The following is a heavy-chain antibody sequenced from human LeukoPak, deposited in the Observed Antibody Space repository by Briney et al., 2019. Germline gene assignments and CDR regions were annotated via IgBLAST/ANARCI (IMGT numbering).Heavy chain of an antibody. CDR3: ARRRPIVVVVAAWFDP. CDR2: INHSGGT. D-gene: IGHD2-15*01. CDR1: GGSFSGYY. J-gene: IGHJ5*02. V-gene: IGHV4-34*01. Sequence: SETLSLTCAVYGGSFSGYYWSWIRQPPGKGLEWIGEINHSGGTNYNPSLKSRVTISVDTSKNQFSLKLSSVTAADTAVYYCARRRPIVVVVAAWFDPWGQGTLVTVSS.